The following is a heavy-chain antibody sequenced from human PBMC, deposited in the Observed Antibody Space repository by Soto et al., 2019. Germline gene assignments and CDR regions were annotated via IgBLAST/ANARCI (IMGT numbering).Heavy chain of an antibody. D-gene: IGHD4-17*01. CDR3: ARVRWDYGELYYYYGMDV. Sequence: SETLSLTCTVSGGSISSGGYYWSWIRQHPGKGLEWIGYIYYSGSTYYNTSLKSRVTISVDTSKNQFSLKLSSVTAADTAVYYCARVRWDYGELYYYYGMDVWGQGTTVTVSS. CDR2: IYYSGST. CDR1: GGSISSGGYY. V-gene: IGHV4-31*03. J-gene: IGHJ6*02.